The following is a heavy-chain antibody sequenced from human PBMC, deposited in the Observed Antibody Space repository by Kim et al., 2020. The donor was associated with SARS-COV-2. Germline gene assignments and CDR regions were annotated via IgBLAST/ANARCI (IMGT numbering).Heavy chain of an antibody. J-gene: IGHJ2*01. CDR1: GDSVSSNSAT. V-gene: IGHV6-1*01. D-gene: IGHD3-16*02. CDR3: VRDGESSYWYFDL. Sequence: SQTLSLTCAISGDSVSSNSATWNWIRQSPSRGLEWLGRTYYRSKWFHHYAVSVQGRITIDPDTSKNQFSLHLNSVTPEDTAVYYCVRDGESSYWYFDLWAVAPWSLSPQ. CDR2: TYYRSKWFH.